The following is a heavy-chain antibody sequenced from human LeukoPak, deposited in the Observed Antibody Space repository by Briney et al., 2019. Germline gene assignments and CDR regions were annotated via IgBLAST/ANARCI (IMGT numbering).Heavy chain of an antibody. CDR1: GGTFSSYA. V-gene: IGHV1-69*01. J-gene: IGHJ6*03. CDR3: ARPSDIAAAGYYYYYMDV. CDR2: IIPIFGTA. D-gene: IGHD6-13*01. Sequence: SVKVSCKASGGTFSSYAISWVRQAPGQGLEWMGGIIPIFGTANYAQKFQGRVTITADESTSTAYMELSSLRSEDTAVYYCARPSDIAAAGYYYYYMDVWGKGTTVTVSS.